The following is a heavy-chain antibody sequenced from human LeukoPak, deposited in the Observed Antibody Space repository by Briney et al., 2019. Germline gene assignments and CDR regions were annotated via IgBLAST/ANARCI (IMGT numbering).Heavy chain of an antibody. D-gene: IGHD1-1*01. Sequence: GGSRRLSCTASGFTFGDYAMSWVRQAPGKGLEWVGFIRSKAYGGTTEYAASVKGRFTISRDGSKSIAYLQMNSLKTEDTAVYYCTRVGTTYYFDYWGQGTLVTVSS. J-gene: IGHJ4*02. CDR1: GFTFGDYA. V-gene: IGHV3-49*04. CDR3: TRVGTTYYFDY. CDR2: IRSKAYGGTT.